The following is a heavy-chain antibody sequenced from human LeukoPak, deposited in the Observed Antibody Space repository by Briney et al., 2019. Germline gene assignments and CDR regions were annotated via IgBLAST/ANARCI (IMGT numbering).Heavy chain of an antibody. D-gene: IGHD6-19*01. J-gene: IGHJ4*02. CDR2: ISYDGSNK. V-gene: IGHV3-30*04. CDR3: ALNRGSGWYFHY. CDR1: GFIFNYYA. Sequence: GRSLRLSCAASGFIFNYYAMHWVRQAPGRGLEWVAVISYDGSNKYYADSVKGRFTNSRDTSKNTLYLQMNSLRGEDTAVYYCALNRGSGWYFHYWGQGTLVTVSS.